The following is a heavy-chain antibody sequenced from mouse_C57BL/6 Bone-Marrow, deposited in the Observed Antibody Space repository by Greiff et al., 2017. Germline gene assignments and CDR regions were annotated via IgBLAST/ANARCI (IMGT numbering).Heavy chain of an antibody. J-gene: IGHJ4*01. CDR3: TTAITTVSRGYAMDY. CDR2: IDPANGAT. D-gene: IGHD1-1*01. Sequence: VKQRPEQGLEWIGWIDPANGATEYASKFQGKATITADTSSNTAYLQLSSLTSEDTAVYYCTTAITTVSRGYAMDYWGQGTSVTVSS. V-gene: IGHV14-4*01.